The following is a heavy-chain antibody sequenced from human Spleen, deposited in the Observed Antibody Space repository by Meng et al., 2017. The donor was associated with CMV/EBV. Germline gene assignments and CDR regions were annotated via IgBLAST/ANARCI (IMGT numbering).Heavy chain of an antibody. CDR1: SYA. CDR3: ARDKPVLVETSVLGWEKIGDY. Sequence: SYAISWVRQAPGQGLEWMGGIIPIFGTANYAQKFQGRVTITTDESTSTAYMELSSLRSEDTAVYYCARDKPVLVETSVLGWEKIGDYWGQGTLVTVSS. J-gene: IGHJ4*02. D-gene: IGHD5-24*01. CDR2: IIPIFGTA. V-gene: IGHV1-69*05.